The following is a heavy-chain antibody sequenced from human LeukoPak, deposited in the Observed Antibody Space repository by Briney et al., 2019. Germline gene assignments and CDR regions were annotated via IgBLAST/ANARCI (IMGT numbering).Heavy chain of an antibody. Sequence: GGSLRLSCAASGFTFSSYSMNWVRQAPGKGLEWVSSISSSSSYIYYADSVKGRFTISRDNAKNSLYLQMNSLRAEDTAVYYCARDIAAAGRGKWGQGTLVTVSS. CDR2: ISSSSSYI. V-gene: IGHV3-21*01. CDR3: ARDIAAAGRGK. CDR1: GFTFSSYS. J-gene: IGHJ4*02. D-gene: IGHD6-13*01.